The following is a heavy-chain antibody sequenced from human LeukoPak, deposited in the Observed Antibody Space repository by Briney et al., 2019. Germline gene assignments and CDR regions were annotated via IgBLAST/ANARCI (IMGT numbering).Heavy chain of an antibody. Sequence: SKTLSLSCTVSVGSNSIYHCNWIRQPTGKGLEWIGYFYYSGGTIYNPSLKSRVTISVDTSKNQFSLNLSSVTAADTAVYYCARQYSGYDANWLDPWGQGTLVTVSS. CDR2: FYYSGGT. CDR1: VGSNSIYH. J-gene: IGHJ5*02. CDR3: ARQYSGYDANWLDP. V-gene: IGHV4-59*08. D-gene: IGHD5-12*01.